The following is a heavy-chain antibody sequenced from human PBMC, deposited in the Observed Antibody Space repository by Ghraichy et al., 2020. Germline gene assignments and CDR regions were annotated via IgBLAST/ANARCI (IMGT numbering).Heavy chain of an antibody. V-gene: IGHV4-59*08. D-gene: IGHD6-13*01. CDR3: ARHGTASGPGDYFDY. J-gene: IGHJ4*02. CDR1: GGSISSYY. CDR2: IYYSGST. Sequence: SQTLSLTCTVSGGSISSYYWSWIRQPPGKGLEWIGYIYYSGSTNYNPSLKSRVTISVDTSKNQFSLKLSSVTAADTAVYYCARHGTASGPGDYFDYWGQGTLVTVSS.